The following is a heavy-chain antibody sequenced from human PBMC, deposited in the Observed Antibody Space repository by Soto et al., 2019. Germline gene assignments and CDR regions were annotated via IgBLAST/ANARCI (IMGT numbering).Heavy chain of an antibody. J-gene: IGHJ4*02. Sequence: EVQLVESGGGLVQPGGSLRLSCAASGFTFSSYWMSWVRQAPGKGLEWVANIKQDGSEKYYVDSVKGRFTISRDNAKNSLYLQMNSLRAEDTAVYYCARDRLRYCDSDVMDDYWGQGTLVTVSS. CDR1: GFTFSSYW. D-gene: IGHD3-9*01. V-gene: IGHV3-7*01. CDR2: IKQDGSEK. CDR3: ARDRLRYCDSDVMDDY.